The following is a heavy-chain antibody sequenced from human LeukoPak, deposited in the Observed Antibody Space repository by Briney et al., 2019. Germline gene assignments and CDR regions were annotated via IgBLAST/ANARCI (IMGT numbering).Heavy chain of an antibody. CDR3: AKARWEPNFDY. D-gene: IGHD1-26*01. CDR1: GFTFDDYA. J-gene: IGHJ4*02. Sequence: GGSLRLSXAASGFTFDDYATHWVRQGPGKSLEWVSLINENGDIAYYGDSVRGRFTVSRDNAKNSLYLQMNSLTTEDTALYYCAKARWEPNFDYWGQGTLVTVSS. CDR2: INENGDIA. V-gene: IGHV3-43*02.